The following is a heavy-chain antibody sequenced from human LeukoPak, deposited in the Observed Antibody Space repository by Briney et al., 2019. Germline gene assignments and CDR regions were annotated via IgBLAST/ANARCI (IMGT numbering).Heavy chain of an antibody. Sequence: PSETLSLTCTVSGGSISSGNYYWSWIRQPAGKGLEWIGRIYSSGSTNYNPSLKSRVTISVDTSKNQFSLWLSSVTAADTAVYYCARTYYGDNWFDPWGQGTLVTVSS. CDR2: IYSSGST. CDR1: GGSISSGNYY. V-gene: IGHV4-61*02. CDR3: ARTYYGDNWFDP. D-gene: IGHD3-10*01. J-gene: IGHJ5*02.